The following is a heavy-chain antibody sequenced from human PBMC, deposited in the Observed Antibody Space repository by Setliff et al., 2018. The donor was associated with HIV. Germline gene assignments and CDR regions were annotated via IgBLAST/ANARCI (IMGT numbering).Heavy chain of an antibody. CDR3: ARGARYAYYYESSGYYRHFDY. J-gene: IGHJ4*02. D-gene: IGHD3-22*01. Sequence: SETLSLTCTVSGGSVSGYYWSWIRQPAGKGLEWIGHIYTTGSTNYNPSLKSRVTMSVVTSKNQFSLNLSSVTAADTAVYYCARGARYAYYYESSGYYRHFDYWGQGTLVTVSS. V-gene: IGHV4-4*07. CDR2: IYTTGST. CDR1: GGSVSGYY.